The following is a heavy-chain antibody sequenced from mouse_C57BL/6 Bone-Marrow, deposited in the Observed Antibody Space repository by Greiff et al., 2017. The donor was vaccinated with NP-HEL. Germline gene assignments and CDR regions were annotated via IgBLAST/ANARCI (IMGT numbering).Heavy chain of an antibody. J-gene: IGHJ1*03. V-gene: IGHV2-2*01. CDR3: ARNSTHYGSSYWYFDV. CDR1: GFSLTSYG. CDR2: IWSGGST. D-gene: IGHD1-1*01. Sequence: QVQLQQSGPGLVQPSQSLSITCTVSGFSLTSYGVHWVRQSPGKGLAWLGVIWSGGSTDYNAALISRLSISKDNSKSQVFFKMNSLQADDTAIYYCARNSTHYGSSYWYFDVWGTGTTVTVSS.